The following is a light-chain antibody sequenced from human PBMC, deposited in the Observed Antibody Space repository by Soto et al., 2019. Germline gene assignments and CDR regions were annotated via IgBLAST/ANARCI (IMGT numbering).Light chain of an antibody. CDR1: SSNIGAGYD. V-gene: IGLV1-40*01. CDR3: QSYDRSLSRV. Sequence: QSVLTQPPSVSGAPGQRVTISCTGSSSNIGAGYDVHWYQQLPGTAPKLLIYGNSNRPSGVPDRFSGSKSGTSASLAITGLQAADEAAYYCQSYDRSLSRVFGGGTKLTVL. CDR2: GNS. J-gene: IGLJ2*01.